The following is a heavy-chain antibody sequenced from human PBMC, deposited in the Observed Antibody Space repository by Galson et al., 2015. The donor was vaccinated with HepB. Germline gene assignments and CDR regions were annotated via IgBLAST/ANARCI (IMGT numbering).Heavy chain of an antibody. D-gene: IGHD2-15*01. V-gene: IGHV1-8*01. CDR1: GYTFSNYD. CDR3: ATMGGIRTRLEG. CDR2: MNPYSGNT. Sequence: SVKVSCKASGYTFSNYDITWVRQATGQGPEWMGWMNPYSGNTGYAQVFRGRVTMTGDASISTAYLELSSLRSEDTALYYCATMGGIRTRLEGWGQGTLVTVSS. J-gene: IGHJ4*02.